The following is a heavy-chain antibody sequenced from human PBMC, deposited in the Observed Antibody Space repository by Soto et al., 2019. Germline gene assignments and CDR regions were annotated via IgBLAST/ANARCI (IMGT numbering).Heavy chain of an antibody. V-gene: IGHV3-30*18. D-gene: IGHD3-22*01. CDR1: GFTFSSYG. CDR2: ISYDGSDK. Sequence: GGSLRLSCAASGFTFSSYGMHWVRQAPGKGLEWVALISYDGSDKYSAGSVKGRFTISRDNFKNTLYLQMNSLRAEDTAIYYCAKDLNYYDTSGHLEGTDYWGQGTLVTVSS. CDR3: AKDLNYYDTSGHLEGTDY. J-gene: IGHJ4*02.